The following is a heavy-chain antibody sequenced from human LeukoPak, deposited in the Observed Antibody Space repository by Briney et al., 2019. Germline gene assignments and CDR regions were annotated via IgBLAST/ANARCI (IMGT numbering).Heavy chain of an antibody. J-gene: IGHJ6*02. D-gene: IGHD5-24*01. CDR3: ARPTRSPYYYYYGMDV. CDR1: GGSFSGYY. CDR2: INHSGST. Sequence: SETLSLTCAVYGGSFSGYYWSWIRQPPGKGLEWIGEINHSGSTNYNPSLKSRVTISVDTSKNQFSLELSSVTAADTAVYYCARPTRSPYYYYYGMDVWGQGTTVTVSS. V-gene: IGHV4-34*01.